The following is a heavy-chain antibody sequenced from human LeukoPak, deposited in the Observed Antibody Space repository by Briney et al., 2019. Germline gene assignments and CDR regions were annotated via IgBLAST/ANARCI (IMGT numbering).Heavy chain of an antibody. D-gene: IGHD5-12*01. CDR1: GFALSTSGVG. V-gene: IGHV2-5*02. CDR2: IYWDDDN. J-gene: IGHJ4*02. CDR3: AHRRISGYRNKVSFDS. Sequence: KESGPTLVNPTQTLTLTCTFSGFALSTSGVGVGWIRQPPGKALEWLAVIYWDDDNLFSPSLKSRLAITKDTFKNQVVLTMTNMDPVDTATYYCAHRRISGYRNKVSFDSWGQGTLVTVSS.